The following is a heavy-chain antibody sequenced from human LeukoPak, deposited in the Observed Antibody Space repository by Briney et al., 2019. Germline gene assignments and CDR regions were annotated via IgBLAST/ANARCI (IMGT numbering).Heavy chain of an antibody. J-gene: IGHJ6*03. CDR3: AREVRGVIRREAYYYMDV. D-gene: IGHD3-10*01. V-gene: IGHV4-4*07. CDR2: IYTSGST. CDR1: GGSISSYY. Sequence: ASETLSLTCTVSGGSISSYYWSWIRQPAGKGLEWIGRIYTSGSTNYNPSLKSRVTMSVDTSKNQFSPKLSTVTAADTAVYYCAREVRGVIRREAYYYMDVWGKGTTVTVSS.